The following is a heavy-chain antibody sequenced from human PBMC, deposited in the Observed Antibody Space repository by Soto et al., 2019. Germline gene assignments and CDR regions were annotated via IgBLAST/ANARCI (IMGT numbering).Heavy chain of an antibody. CDR3: ARVITIFGVASRPDYGMDV. J-gene: IGHJ6*02. D-gene: IGHD3-3*01. CDR1: GYTFTSYG. V-gene: IGHV1-18*01. Sequence: GASVKVSCKASGYTFTSYGISWLRQAPGQGLEWMGWISAYNGNTNYAQKLQGRVTMTTDTSTSTAYMELRSLRSDDTAVYYCARVITIFGVASRPDYGMDVWGQGTTVTVSS. CDR2: ISAYNGNT.